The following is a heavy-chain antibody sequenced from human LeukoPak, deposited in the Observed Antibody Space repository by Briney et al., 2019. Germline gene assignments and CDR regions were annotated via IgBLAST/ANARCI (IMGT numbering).Heavy chain of an antibody. V-gene: IGHV3-30*04. CDR1: GFTFSSYT. J-gene: IGHJ4*02. CDR3: ASHSSTWYNPSDY. Sequence: GGSLRHSCAASGFTFSSYTMHWVRQAPGKGLEWVAVISYDGSNKYYADSVKGRFTISRDNSKNTLYLQMNSLRAEDTAVYYCASHSSTWYNPSDYWGQGTLVTVSS. CDR2: ISYDGSNK. D-gene: IGHD6-13*01.